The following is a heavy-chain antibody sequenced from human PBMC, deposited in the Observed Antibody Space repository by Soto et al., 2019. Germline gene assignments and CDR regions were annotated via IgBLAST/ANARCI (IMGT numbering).Heavy chain of an antibody. D-gene: IGHD4-4*01. CDR1: GFTFSSYS. Sequence: EVQLVESGGGLVKPGGSLSLSCAASGFTFSSYSMNWVRQAPGKGLEWVSSISSSSSYIYYADSVKGRFTISRDNAKNSLYLQMNSLRAEDTAVYYCAREATVTTHGGPDAFDIWGQGTMVTVSS. CDR2: ISSSSSYI. CDR3: AREATVTTHGGPDAFDI. J-gene: IGHJ3*02. V-gene: IGHV3-21*01.